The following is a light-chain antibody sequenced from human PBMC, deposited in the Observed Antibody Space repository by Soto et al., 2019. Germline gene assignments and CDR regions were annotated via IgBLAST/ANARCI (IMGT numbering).Light chain of an antibody. V-gene: IGKV3-20*01. CDR1: QSVRSSY. CDR2: AAS. CDR3: QQYGSLWT. J-gene: IGKJ1*01. Sequence: EIVLTQSPGTLSLSPGERATLSCRASQSVRSSYLAWYQQKPGQAPRLLIYAASSRATGIPDRFSGSGSGTDFTLTICRLEPEDFAVYYCQQYGSLWTFGQGAKVEIK.